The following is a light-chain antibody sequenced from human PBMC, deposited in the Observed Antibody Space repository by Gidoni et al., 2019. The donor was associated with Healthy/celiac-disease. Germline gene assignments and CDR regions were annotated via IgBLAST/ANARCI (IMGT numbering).Light chain of an antibody. J-gene: IGKJ1*01. CDR2: DGS. CDR3: QQYNSYSGT. Sequence: DIQMTQSPSTLSASVGDRVTITCRASQSISSWLAWYQQKPGKAPKLLIYDGSSLESGVPSRFSGSGSGTEFTVTISSLQPDDFATYYCQQYNSYSGTFGQGTKVEIK. CDR1: QSISSW. V-gene: IGKV1-5*01.